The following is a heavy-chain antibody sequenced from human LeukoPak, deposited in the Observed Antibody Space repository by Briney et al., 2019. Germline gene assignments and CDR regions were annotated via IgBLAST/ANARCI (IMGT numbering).Heavy chain of an antibody. CDR1: GFTVSSKY. CDR3: ARGGLHRTLND. V-gene: IGHV3-53*01. D-gene: IGHD3-16*01. Sequence: GGSLRLSCAASGFTVSSKYMSWVRQAPGKGLEWVSVIYSDGSTYYADSVKGRFTISRDNSKNTLYLQMNSLRAEDTAVYYCARGGLHRTLNDWGQGTLVTVSS. CDR2: IYSDGST. J-gene: IGHJ4*02.